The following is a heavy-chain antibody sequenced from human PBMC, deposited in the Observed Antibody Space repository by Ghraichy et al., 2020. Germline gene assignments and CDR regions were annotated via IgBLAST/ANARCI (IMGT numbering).Heavy chain of an antibody. Sequence: GESLNISCAASGFTFSSYSMNWVRQAPGKELEWVSSISSSSSYIYYADSVKGRFIISRDNAKNSLYLQMNSLRAEDTAVYYCARDQGYSYGQALIYYYYGMDVWGQGTTVTVSS. CDR3: ARDQGYSYGQALIYYYYGMDV. D-gene: IGHD5-18*01. CDR1: GFTFSSYS. J-gene: IGHJ6*02. V-gene: IGHV3-21*01. CDR2: ISSSSSYI.